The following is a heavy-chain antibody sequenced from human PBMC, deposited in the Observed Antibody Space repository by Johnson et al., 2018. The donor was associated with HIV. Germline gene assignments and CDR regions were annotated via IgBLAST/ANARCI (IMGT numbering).Heavy chain of an antibody. CDR1: GFTFSSYW. Sequence: VKLVESGGGVVQPGRSLRLSCAASGFTFSSYWMTWVRQAPGKGLEWVANIKQDGSEKKYVDSVKGRFTISRDNAKNSLHLQMNSLRAEDTAVYYCAKGGKAPVLDAFDIWGQGTMVTVSS. CDR2: IKQDGSEK. J-gene: IGHJ3*02. V-gene: IGHV3-7*02. CDR3: AKGGKAPVLDAFDI.